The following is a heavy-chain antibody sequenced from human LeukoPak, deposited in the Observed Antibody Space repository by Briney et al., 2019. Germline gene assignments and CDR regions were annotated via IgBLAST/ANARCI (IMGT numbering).Heavy chain of an antibody. V-gene: IGHV1-3*01. CDR1: GYTLTSYA. J-gene: IGHJ4*02. CDR3: AGDYDILTGYYNFDY. Sequence: GASVKVSCKASGYTLTSYAMHWVRQAPGQRLEWMGWINAGNGNTKYSQKFQGRVTITRDTSASTAYMELSSLRSEDTAVYYCAGDYDILTGYYNFDYWGQGTLVTVSS. D-gene: IGHD3-9*01. CDR2: INAGNGNT.